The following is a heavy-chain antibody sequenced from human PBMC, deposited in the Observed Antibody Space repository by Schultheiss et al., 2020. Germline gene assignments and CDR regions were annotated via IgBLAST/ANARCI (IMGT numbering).Heavy chain of an antibody. D-gene: IGHD3-22*01. J-gene: IGHJ6*02. Sequence: SQTLSLTCTVSGGSISSYYWSWIRQPAGKGLEWIGYIYYSGSTNYNPSLKSRVTISVDTSKNQFSLKLSSVTAADTAVYFCARGGYSIGSYLGGEYYYGMDVWGQGTTVTVSS. CDR3: ARGGYSIGSYLGGEYYYGMDV. V-gene: IGHV4-59*08. CDR1: GGSISSYY. CDR2: IYYSGST.